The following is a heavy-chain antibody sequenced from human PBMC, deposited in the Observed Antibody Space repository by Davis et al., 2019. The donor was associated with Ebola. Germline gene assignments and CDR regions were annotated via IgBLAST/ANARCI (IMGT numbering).Heavy chain of an antibody. Sequence: GESLKISCAASGFTFSDYYMSWVRQAPGKGLEWISCINHSGDSIFYADFVKGRFTMSRDNAKNFLHLQLSSLRADDTAMYYCARNSAPPDYWGQGALVTVSS. CDR3: ARNSAPPDY. V-gene: IGHV3-11*01. D-gene: IGHD6-6*01. CDR1: GFTFSDYY. CDR2: INHSGDSI. J-gene: IGHJ4*02.